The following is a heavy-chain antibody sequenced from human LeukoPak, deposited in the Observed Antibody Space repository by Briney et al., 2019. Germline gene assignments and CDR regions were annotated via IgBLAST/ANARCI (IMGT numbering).Heavy chain of an antibody. D-gene: IGHD3-16*01. CDR1: GFTFNVYC. Sequence: GGSLRLSCAASGFTFNVYCIHWVRQAPGKGLEWVAVIWNDGSNKYYADSVKGRFTISRDNSKDTLYLQMNSLRVEDTAVYYCARAVGPFDYWGQGILVTVSS. V-gene: IGHV3-33*01. CDR2: IWNDGSNK. CDR3: ARAVGPFDY. J-gene: IGHJ4*02.